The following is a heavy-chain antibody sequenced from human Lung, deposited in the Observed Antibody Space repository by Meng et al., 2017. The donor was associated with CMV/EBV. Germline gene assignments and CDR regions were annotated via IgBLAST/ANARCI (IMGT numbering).Heavy chain of an antibody. CDR1: GYTFTGYY. CDR3: ARGVGYCSSTSCQVWFDP. V-gene: IGHV1-2*02. Sequence: SVKVSXXASGYTFTGYYMHWVRQAPGQGLEWMGWINPNSGGTNYAQKFQGRVTMTRDTSISTAYMELSRLRSDDTAVYYCARGVGYCSSTSCQVWFDPWGQGTLVTVSS. D-gene: IGHD2-2*01. CDR2: INPNSGGT. J-gene: IGHJ5*02.